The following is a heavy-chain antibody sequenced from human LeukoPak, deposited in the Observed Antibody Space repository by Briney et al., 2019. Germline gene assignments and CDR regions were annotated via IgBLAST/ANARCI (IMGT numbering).Heavy chain of an antibody. CDR2: IKQDGSET. CDR1: GFTFNTYA. J-gene: IGHJ4*02. D-gene: IGHD2-2*02. Sequence: GGSLRLSCAASGFTFNTYAMHWVRQAPGKGLEWLAKIKQDGSETCHMDSVKGRFTISRDNAKNSLYLQMNSLRAEDTAVYYCAKYTGYYFDYWGQGILVTVPS. V-gene: IGHV3-7*01. CDR3: AKYTGYYFDY.